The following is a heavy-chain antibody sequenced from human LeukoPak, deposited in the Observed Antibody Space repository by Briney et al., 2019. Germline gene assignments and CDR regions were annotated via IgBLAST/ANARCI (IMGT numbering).Heavy chain of an antibody. CDR2: ITSSSTTI. CDR1: ELTFSSYS. V-gene: IGHV3-48*01. Sequence: GGSLRLSCAASELTFSSYSMNWVRQAPGKGLEWISYITSSSTTIYYADSVKGRLTISRDNARNSLYLQMNSLRAEDTAVYFCASVSWDYWGQGTLVTVSS. D-gene: IGHD5/OR15-5a*01. J-gene: IGHJ4*02. CDR3: ASVSWDY.